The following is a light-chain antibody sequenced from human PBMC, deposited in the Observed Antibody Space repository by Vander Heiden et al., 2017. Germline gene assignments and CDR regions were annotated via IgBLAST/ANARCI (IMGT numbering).Light chain of an antibody. J-gene: IGKJ1*01. V-gene: IGKV3-20*01. Sequence: VLTQSPGTLSLSLGDRATLSGRARQSVSSTYLAWYQQKPGQAPRLLIYGASSRATGIPDRFSGSGSGTDFTLTISRLEPDDFAVYYCQQYGSSRGTFGQGTKVEIK. CDR1: QSVSSTY. CDR3: QQYGSSRGT. CDR2: GAS.